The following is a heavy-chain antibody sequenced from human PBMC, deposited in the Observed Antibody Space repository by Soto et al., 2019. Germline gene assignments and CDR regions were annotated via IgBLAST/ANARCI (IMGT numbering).Heavy chain of an antibody. CDR1: GFTFSSNW. CDR2: MNPDGRTR. D-gene: IGHD2-15*01. CDR3: ARGGAVGAGQYSPDDS. V-gene: IGHV3-74*01. J-gene: IGHJ4*02. Sequence: EVQLVESGGDLVQPGGSLRLSCEASGFTFSSNWMHWVRQGPGKGLVWVSRMNPDGRTRGYADSVKGRFTISRDNARNTVFLQMSSLRAEETAVYYCARGGAVGAGQYSPDDSWGQGTLVTVSS.